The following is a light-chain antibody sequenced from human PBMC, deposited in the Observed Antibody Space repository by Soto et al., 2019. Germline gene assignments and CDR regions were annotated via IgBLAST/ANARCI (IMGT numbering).Light chain of an antibody. J-gene: IGKJ4*01. CDR3: QERSSWPRFWT. V-gene: IGKV3-11*01. CDR1: QSVTSY. CDR2: DAL. Sequence: EIVLPQSPATLPSPPGERTTLSCRASQSVTSYLAWHQQKPGQAPRLLIHDALNRTTGIQARFSGSGSGTDFTRTSSTVAPEDSGVYYCQERSSWPRFWTCGGGTTVE.